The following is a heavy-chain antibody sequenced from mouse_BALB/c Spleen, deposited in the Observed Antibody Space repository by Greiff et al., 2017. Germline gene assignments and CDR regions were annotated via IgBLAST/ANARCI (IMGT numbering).Heavy chain of an antibody. V-gene: IGHV1-54*03. Sequence: LVESGAELVRPGTSVKVSCKASGYAFTNYLIEWVKQRPGQGLEWIGVINPGSGGTNYNEKFKGKATLTADKSSSTAYMQLSSLTSDDSAVYFCAREDYYRYDEAMGYWGQGTSVTVSS. CDR2: INPGSGGT. CDR3: AREDYYRYDEAMGY. J-gene: IGHJ4*01. CDR1: GYAFTNYL. D-gene: IGHD2-14*01.